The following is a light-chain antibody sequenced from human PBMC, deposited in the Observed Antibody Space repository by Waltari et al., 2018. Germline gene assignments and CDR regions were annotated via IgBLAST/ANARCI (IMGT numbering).Light chain of an antibody. CDR1: VLPRKY. J-gene: IGLJ3*02. V-gene: IGLV3-10*01. CDR2: EDS. Sequence: SYELTQPPSVSVSPGQTARIICSGDVLPRKYAYWYQQKSGQAPVPVIYEDSKRPSGFPERLPGSSSGTVATLTISGAQVEDEGVYYCYSTDSSGNHRGVFGGGTTLTVL. CDR3: YSTDSSGNHRGV.